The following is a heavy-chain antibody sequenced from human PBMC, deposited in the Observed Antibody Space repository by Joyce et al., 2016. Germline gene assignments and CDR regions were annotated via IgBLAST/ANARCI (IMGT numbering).Heavy chain of an antibody. CDR3: ARLNTVTLSWFDL. CDR2: INHRGNT. D-gene: IGHD4-11*01. V-gene: IGHV4-34*02. CDR1: GGSFTESY. J-gene: IGHJ5*02. Sequence: QVQLQQWGTGLLKPSETLLLTCGVSGGSFTESYWCWIRQPPGKGLEWSGEINHRGNTNRNASLKSRLTFSVDASKNQVSLKLTSVTVADTAVYYCARLNTVTLSWFDLWGQGTLVTVSS.